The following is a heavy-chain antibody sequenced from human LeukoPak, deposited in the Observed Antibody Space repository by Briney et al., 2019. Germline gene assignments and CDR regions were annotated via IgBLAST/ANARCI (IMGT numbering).Heavy chain of an antibody. J-gene: IGHJ4*02. V-gene: IGHV3-7*01. CDR1: GFTFSSYW. CDR2: IKQDGSEK. CDR3: ARGSSSWYC. Sequence: PGGSLRLSCAASGFTFSSYWMNWVRQAPGKGLEWVANIKQDGSEKYYVDSMKGRFFISRDNAKNSLYLQMNSLRAEDAAVYYCARGSSSWYCWGQGTLVTVSS. D-gene: IGHD6-13*01.